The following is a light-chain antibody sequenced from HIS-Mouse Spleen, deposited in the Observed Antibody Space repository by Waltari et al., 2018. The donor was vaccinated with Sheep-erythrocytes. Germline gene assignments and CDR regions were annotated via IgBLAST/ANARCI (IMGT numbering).Light chain of an antibody. V-gene: IGKV1-12*01. CDR2: AAS. J-gene: IGKJ1*01. CDR1: QGISSS. Sequence: DIQMTQSPSSVSASVGDRVTITCRAIQGISSSLAWYQQKPGKAPKLLIYAASSLQSGVPSRFSSSGSGTDFTLTISSLQPADFATYYCQQANSFPQTFGQGTKVEIK. CDR3: QQANSFPQT.